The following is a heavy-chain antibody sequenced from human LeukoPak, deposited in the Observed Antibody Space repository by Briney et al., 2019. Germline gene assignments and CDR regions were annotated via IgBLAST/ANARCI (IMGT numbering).Heavy chain of an antibody. V-gene: IGHV3-7*01. Sequence: GGSLRLSCAASGVTFSNYWMTWVRQGPGEGGEGLANINLDGSERHFVDSVNGRFTISRDNSKNSLSLQMSGLRVEDTAVYYCARGYSDWLRWGQGTQVTVSS. CDR1: GVTFSNYW. CDR3: ARGYSDWLR. CDR2: INLDGSER. J-gene: IGHJ4*02. D-gene: IGHD4-11*01.